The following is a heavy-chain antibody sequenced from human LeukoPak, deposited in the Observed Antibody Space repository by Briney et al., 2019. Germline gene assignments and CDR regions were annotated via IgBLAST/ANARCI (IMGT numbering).Heavy chain of an antibody. J-gene: IGHJ4*02. V-gene: IGHV3-53*01. CDR1: GFTVSSNY. CDR3: ARGGVVTRSFDF. CDR2: IYTGGNT. D-gene: IGHD3-3*01. Sequence: GGSLRLSCAASGFTVSSNYMSWVREARGKGLEFVSVIYTGGNTYYADSVKGRFIISRDTSKNTLYLQMNSLRAEDTAVYYCARGGVVTRSFDFWGQGALVTVSS.